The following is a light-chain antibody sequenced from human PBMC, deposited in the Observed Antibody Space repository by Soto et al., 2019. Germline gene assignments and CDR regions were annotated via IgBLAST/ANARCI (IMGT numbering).Light chain of an antibody. V-gene: IGLV1-44*01. J-gene: IGLJ3*02. CDR2: SNN. CDR3: AAWDDSLNGPV. Sequence: QSVLTQPPSASGTPGQRVTISCSGSSSNIGSNIVNWYQQLPRTAPKLLIYSNNQRPSGVPDRFSGSKSGTSASLAISGLQSEDEADYYCAAWDDSLNGPVFGGGTKVTVL. CDR1: SSNIGSNI.